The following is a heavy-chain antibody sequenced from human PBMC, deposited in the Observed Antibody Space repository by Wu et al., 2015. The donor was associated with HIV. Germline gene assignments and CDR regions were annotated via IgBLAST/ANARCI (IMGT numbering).Heavy chain of an antibody. Sequence: QVQLVQSGAEVKKPGASVKVSCKASGYTFTGYYMHWVRQAPGQGLEWMGWINPNSGGTNYAQKFQGRVTMTRDTSISTAYMELSRLRSDDTAVYYCARGYGSGSYISEFDYWGQGTLVTVSS. D-gene: IGHD3-10*01. CDR3: ARGYGSGSYISEFDY. CDR2: INPNSGGT. J-gene: IGHJ4*02. CDR1: GYTFTGYY. V-gene: IGHV1-2*02.